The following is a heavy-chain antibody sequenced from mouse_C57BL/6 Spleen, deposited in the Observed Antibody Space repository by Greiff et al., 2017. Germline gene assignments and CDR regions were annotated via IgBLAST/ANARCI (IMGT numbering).Heavy chain of an antibody. J-gene: IGHJ1*03. V-gene: IGHV1-81*01. CDR2: IYPRSGNT. D-gene: IGHD1-1*01. CDR3: ARLDYYGGYFDV. Sequence: QVQLQQSGAELARPGASVKLSCKASGYTFTSYGISWVKQRTGQGLEWIGEIYPRSGNTYYNEKFKGKATLTADKSSSTAYMELRSLTSEDSAVYFCARLDYYGGYFDVWGTGTTVTVSS. CDR1: GYTFTSYG.